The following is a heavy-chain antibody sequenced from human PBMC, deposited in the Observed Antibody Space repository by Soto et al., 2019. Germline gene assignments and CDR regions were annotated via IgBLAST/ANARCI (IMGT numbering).Heavy chain of an antibody. CDR1: GFTITSSA. CDR2: IVVGSGNT. Sequence: GASVKVSCKASGFTITSSAVQWVRQARGQRLEWIGWIVVGSGNTNYAQKFQERVTITRDMSTSTAYMELSSLRSEDTAVYYCARRKGDHYYDSSGYDYWGQGTLVTVSS. D-gene: IGHD3-22*01. CDR3: ARRKGDHYYDSSGYDY. V-gene: IGHV1-58*01. J-gene: IGHJ4*02.